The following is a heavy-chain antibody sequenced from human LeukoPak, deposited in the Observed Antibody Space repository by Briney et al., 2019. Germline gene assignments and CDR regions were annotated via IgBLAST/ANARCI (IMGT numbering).Heavy chain of an antibody. CDR2: VKQDGSEK. V-gene: IGHV3-7*02. D-gene: IGHD6-13*01. J-gene: IGHJ4*02. CDR1: GFTFSAYW. CDR3: ARYGSIAAAGTFDY. Sequence: PGESLRLSCAASGFTFSAYWMSRLRQAPGKGLEWEANVKQDGSEKYYVDSLKGRFTISRDNARNSLFLQMNSLRAEDTAVYYCARYGSIAAAGTFDYWGQGTLVTVSS.